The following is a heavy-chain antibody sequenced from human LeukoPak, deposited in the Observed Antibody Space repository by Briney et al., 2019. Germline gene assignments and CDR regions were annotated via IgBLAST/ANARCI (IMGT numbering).Heavy chain of an antibody. V-gene: IGHV3-21*01. CDR3: ARDQVNDYGDDTEFDY. CDR1: GFTFSSYS. D-gene: IGHD4-17*01. J-gene: IGHJ4*02. CDR2: ISSSSSYI. Sequence: GGSLRLSCAASGFTFSSYSMNWVRQPPGKGLEWVSSISSSSSYIYYADSVKGRFTISRDNAKNSLHLQMNSLRAEDTAVYYCARDQVNDYGDDTEFDYWGQGTLVTVS.